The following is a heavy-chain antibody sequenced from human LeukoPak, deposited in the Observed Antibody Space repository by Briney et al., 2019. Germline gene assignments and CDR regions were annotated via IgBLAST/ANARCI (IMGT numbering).Heavy chain of an antibody. D-gene: IGHD3-10*01. J-gene: IGHJ3*02. CDR3: ARKKDGGDAFDI. CDR1: GGTFSSYA. Sequence: SVKVSCKASGGTFSSYAISWVRQAPGQGLEWMGGIIPLFGTPNYAQKFQGRVTITADKSTSTAYMELSSLRSEDTAVYYCARKKDGGDAFDIWGQGTMVTVSS. V-gene: IGHV1-69*06. CDR2: IIPLFGTP.